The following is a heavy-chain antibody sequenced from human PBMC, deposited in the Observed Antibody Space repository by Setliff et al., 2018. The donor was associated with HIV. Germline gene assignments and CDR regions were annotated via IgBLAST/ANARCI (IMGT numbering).Heavy chain of an antibody. J-gene: IGHJ6*03. CDR1: GLTFNRYW. CDR3: ARSQGIGNYHMDV. Sequence: GGSLRLSCVVSGLTFNRYWMSWVRQVPGKGLEWVSNTKYDGSESYYVDSVKGRFTISRDNAKDSMFLQMNSLRGEDTAVYYCARSQGIGNYHMDVWGTGTTVTVSS. V-gene: IGHV3-7*01. D-gene: IGHD2-15*01. CDR2: TKYDGSES.